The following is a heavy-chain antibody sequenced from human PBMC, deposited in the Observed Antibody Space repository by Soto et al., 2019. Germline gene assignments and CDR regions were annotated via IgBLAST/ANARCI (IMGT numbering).Heavy chain of an antibody. J-gene: IGHJ4*02. CDR2: IAPFSGDV. D-gene: IGHD1-26*01. V-gene: IGHV1-45*02. Sequence: QMQLVQSGAEVTKTGSSVTVSCQALGNTFSYRYLHWVRQAPGQALEWMGWIAPFSGDVHYAQKFQESVTLTRDRSINTAYMRMSSLRSEDTAIYFCASGGAGSGPFTWELPDHWGQGTLVTVSS. CDR1: GNTFSYRY. CDR3: ASGGAGSGPFTWELPDH.